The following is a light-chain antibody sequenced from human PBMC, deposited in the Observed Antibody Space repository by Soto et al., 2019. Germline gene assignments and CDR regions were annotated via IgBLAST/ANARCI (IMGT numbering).Light chain of an antibody. V-gene: IGKV1-5*01. J-gene: IGKJ2*03. Sequence: DIQMTQSPSTLSASVGDRVTITCRARQSVSSWLAWYQQKPEKAPKLLIYDASSLESGVASRFSGSGSGTEFPLTMSSLQPDEFETYFCQQYHTYYGFREGTKLEI. CDR1: QSVSSW. CDR2: DAS. CDR3: QQYHTYYG.